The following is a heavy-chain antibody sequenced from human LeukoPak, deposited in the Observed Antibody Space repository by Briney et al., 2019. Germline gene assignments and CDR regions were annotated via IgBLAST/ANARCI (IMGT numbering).Heavy chain of an antibody. CDR2: INHRGST. Sequence: SETLSLTCAVYGGSFSGYYWSWIRQPPGKGLEWIGEINHRGSTNYNPSLKSRVTISVDTSKNQFSLKLSSVTAADTAVYYCARDWTGFDYWGQGTLVTVSS. D-gene: IGHD3/OR15-3a*01. CDR3: ARDWTGFDY. CDR1: GGSFSGYY. V-gene: IGHV4-34*01. J-gene: IGHJ4*02.